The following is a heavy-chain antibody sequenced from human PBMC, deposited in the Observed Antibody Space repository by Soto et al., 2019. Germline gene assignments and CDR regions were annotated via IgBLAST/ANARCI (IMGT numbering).Heavy chain of an antibody. CDR3: AKDGKEWEPRPYYFDY. D-gene: IGHD1-26*01. CDR1: GFTFSSYA. J-gene: IGHJ4*02. V-gene: IGHV3-23*01. CDR2: ISGSGGST. Sequence: GGSLRLSCAASGFTFSSYAMSWVRQAPGKGLEWVSAISGSGGSTYYPDSVKGRFTISRDNSKNTLYLQMNSLRAEDTAVYYCAKDGKEWEPRPYYFDYWGQGTLVTVSS.